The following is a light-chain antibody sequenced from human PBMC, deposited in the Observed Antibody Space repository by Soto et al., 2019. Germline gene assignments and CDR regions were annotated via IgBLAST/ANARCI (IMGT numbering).Light chain of an antibody. Sequence: AIQMTQSPSSLAASVGDRVTITCRASQGIRTDLGWYQQRPGKAPKLLIYEASNLRSEAPSRFSGSGSGTLFTLTISSLQPEDFATYYCLQDHNYPFTFGPGTKVEI. CDR3: LQDHNYPFT. CDR1: QGIRTD. J-gene: IGKJ3*01. V-gene: IGKV1-6*01. CDR2: EAS.